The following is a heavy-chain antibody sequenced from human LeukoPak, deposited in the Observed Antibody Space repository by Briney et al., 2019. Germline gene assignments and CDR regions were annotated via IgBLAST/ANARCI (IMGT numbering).Heavy chain of an antibody. CDR2: ISSDGSST. CDR1: GFTFSSYW. J-gene: IGHJ6*03. Sequence: GGSLRLSCEAPGFTFSSYWMHWVRQAPGKGLVWVSRISSDGSSTNYADSVKGRFTISRDNAKNTLYLQMNSLRAEDTAVYYCARDKNRLIMDVWGKGTTVTVSS. V-gene: IGHV3-74*01. CDR3: ARDKNRLIMDV. D-gene: IGHD1-14*01.